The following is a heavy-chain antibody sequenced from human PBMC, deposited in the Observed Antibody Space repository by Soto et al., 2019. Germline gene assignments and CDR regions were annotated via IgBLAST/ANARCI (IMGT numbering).Heavy chain of an antibody. Sequence: KPSETLSLTCAGYGGSFSGYYWSWVCQPPGKGLEWIGEINHSGSTNYNPSLKSRVTTSVDTSKNQLSLTLSAVTAADTAMYYCARGGGSGWFIDYWGPGTLVTVSS. CDR2: INHSGST. V-gene: IGHV4-34*01. CDR1: GGSFSGYY. CDR3: ARGGGSGWFIDY. J-gene: IGHJ4*02. D-gene: IGHD6-19*01.